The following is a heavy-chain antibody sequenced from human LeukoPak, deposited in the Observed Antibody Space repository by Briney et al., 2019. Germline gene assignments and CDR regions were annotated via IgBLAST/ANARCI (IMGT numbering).Heavy chain of an antibody. CDR3: ANLYGSGSYFPDRYYYYMDV. J-gene: IGHJ6*03. CDR1: GFTFSSYG. D-gene: IGHD3-10*01. CDR2: ISGSGGST. V-gene: IGHV3-23*01. Sequence: PGGSLRLYCAASGFTFSSYGMSWVRQAPGKGLEWVSAISGSGGSTYYADSVKGRFTISRDNSKNTLYLQMNSLRAEDTAVYYCANLYGSGSYFPDRYYYYMDVWGKGTTVTTSS.